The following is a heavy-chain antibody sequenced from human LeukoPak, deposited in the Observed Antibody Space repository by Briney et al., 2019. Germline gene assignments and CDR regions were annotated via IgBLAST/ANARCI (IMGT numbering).Heavy chain of an antibody. CDR1: GGTFSSYA. CDR3: ARDLRGDSYGLLDF. J-gene: IGHJ4*02. V-gene: IGHV1-69*04. CDR2: IIPILGIA. Sequence: GASVKVSCKASGGTFSSYAISWVRQAPGQGLEWMGRIIPILGIANYAQKFQGRVTITADKSTSTAYMELSSLRSEDTAVYYCARDLRGDSYGLLDFWGQGTLVTVSS. D-gene: IGHD5-18*01.